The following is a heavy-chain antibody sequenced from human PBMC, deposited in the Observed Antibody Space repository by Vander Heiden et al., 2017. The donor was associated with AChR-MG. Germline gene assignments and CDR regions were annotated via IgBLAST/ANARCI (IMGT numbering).Heavy chain of an antibody. J-gene: IGHJ4*02. CDR3: AKAEPTPFPFDY. CDR1: GFTFSSYA. Sequence: EVQLLESGGGLVQPGGSLRLSCAASGFTFSSYAMGGVRKAAGKGLEWVSAISGSGGSTYYADSVKGRFTISRDNSKNTLYLQMNSLRAEDTAVYYCAKAEPTPFPFDYWGQGTLVTVSS. CDR2: ISGSGGST. V-gene: IGHV3-23*01.